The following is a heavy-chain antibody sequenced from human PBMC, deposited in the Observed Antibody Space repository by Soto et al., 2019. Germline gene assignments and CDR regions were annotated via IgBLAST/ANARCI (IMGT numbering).Heavy chain of an antibody. CDR3: ARGHGVATTMGWSDP. Sequence: QVQLVESGGGVVQPGRSLRVSCAASGVTFSSYGIHWVRQAPGKGLEWVAVIYYDGSNKYYADSVKGRFTISRDNSKNTLYLQMTSLRADDTAVYYCARGHGVATTMGWSDPWGQGTLVTVSS. D-gene: IGHD5-12*01. J-gene: IGHJ5*02. CDR1: GVTFSSYG. V-gene: IGHV3-33*01. CDR2: IYYDGSNK.